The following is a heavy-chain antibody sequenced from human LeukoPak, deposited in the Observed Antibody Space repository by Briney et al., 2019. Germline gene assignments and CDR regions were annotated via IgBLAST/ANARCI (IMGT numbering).Heavy chain of an antibody. J-gene: IGHJ4*02. CDR1: GFSFSSYS. Sequence: GGSLRLSCAASGFSFSSYSFNWVRQAPGKGLEWVSSINTVSSYIYYADSLKGRFTISRDNAKNSVYLQMDSLRAEDSAVYYCARLRRNTDSSGFFYYYDYWGQGTLVTVPS. CDR3: ARLRRNTDSSGFFYYYDY. CDR2: INTVSSYI. D-gene: IGHD3-22*01. V-gene: IGHV3-21*06.